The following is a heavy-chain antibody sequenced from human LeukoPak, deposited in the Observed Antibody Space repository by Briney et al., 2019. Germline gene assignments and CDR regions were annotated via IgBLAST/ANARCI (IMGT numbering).Heavy chain of an antibody. Sequence: PSETLSLTCTVSGGSISSSNYYWGWIRQPPGKGLEWIGYIIYHSESTYYNPSLKSRVTISVDRSKTQFSLKLSSVTAADTAVYYCARDQGCSGGRCFGSDYWGQGTLVTVSS. CDR3: ARDQGCSGGRCFGSDY. V-gene: IGHV4-39*07. D-gene: IGHD2-15*01. CDR1: GGSISSSNYY. CDR2: IYHSEST. J-gene: IGHJ4*02.